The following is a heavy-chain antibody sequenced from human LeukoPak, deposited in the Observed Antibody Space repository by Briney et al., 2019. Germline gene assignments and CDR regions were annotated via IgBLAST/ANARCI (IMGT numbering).Heavy chain of an antibody. V-gene: IGHV1-18*01. D-gene: IGHD1-26*01. Sequence: SVKVSCKASGYTFTSYGISWVRQAPGQGLEWMGWISVYSGNTNYAQDFQGRVTMTTDTSTSTAYMELRSLRADDTAVYYCARHGRAVMNVWFDPWGQGTLVSVSS. CDR3: ARHGRAVMNVWFDP. CDR2: ISVYSGNT. J-gene: IGHJ5*02. CDR1: GYTFTSYG.